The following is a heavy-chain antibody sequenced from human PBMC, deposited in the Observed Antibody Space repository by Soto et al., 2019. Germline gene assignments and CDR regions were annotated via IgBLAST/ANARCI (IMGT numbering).Heavy chain of an antibody. D-gene: IGHD2-2*01. CDR3: AKDKISTSGCNWFDP. CDR1: GFTFSSGW. Sequence: GGSLRLPWAASGFTFSSGWMSWFRLALGKGLEWVANIKEDGSEKYYVDSVKGRFTISRDNAKNSLYLQMNSLRAEDTAVYYCAKDKISTSGCNWFDPSVQGTRVTVSS. J-gene: IGHJ5*02. V-gene: IGHV3-7*01. CDR2: IKEDGSEK.